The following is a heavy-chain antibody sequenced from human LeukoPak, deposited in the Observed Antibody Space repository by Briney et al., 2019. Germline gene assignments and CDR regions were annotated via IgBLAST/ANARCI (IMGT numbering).Heavy chain of an antibody. V-gene: IGHV3-21*04. J-gene: IGHJ4*02. CDR2: ISSSSSYI. CDR1: GFTFSSYS. Sequence: GGSLRLSCAASGFTFSSYSMNWVRQAPGKGLEWVSSISSSSSYIYYADSVKGRFTISRDNAKNSLYLQMNSLRAEDTAVYYCAKGQQITFGGVIVVWGQGTLVTVSS. D-gene: IGHD3-16*02. CDR3: AKGQQITFGGVIVV.